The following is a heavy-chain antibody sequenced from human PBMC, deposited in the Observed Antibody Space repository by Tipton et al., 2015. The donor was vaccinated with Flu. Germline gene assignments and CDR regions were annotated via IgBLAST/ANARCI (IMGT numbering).Heavy chain of an antibody. J-gene: IGHJ6*02. V-gene: IGHV3-21*01. Sequence: SLRLSCAASGFTFSSYSMNWVRQAPGKGLEWVSSISSSSSYIYYADSVKGRFTISRDNAKNSLYLQMNSLRAEDTAVYYCAREWQQLPNRYYYYYYGMDVWGQGTTVTVSS. CDR2: ISSSSSYI. CDR3: AREWQQLPNRYYYYYYGMDV. CDR1: GFTFSSYS. D-gene: IGHD6-13*01.